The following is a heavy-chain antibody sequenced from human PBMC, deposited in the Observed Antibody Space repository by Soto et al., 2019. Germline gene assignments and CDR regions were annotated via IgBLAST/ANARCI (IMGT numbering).Heavy chain of an antibody. CDR1: GFSLSTSGVG. CDR3: AHRSATVTRFDY. D-gene: IGHD4-17*01. V-gene: IGHV2-5*02. CDR2: IYWDDDK. J-gene: IGHJ4*02. Sequence: QITLKESGPPLVKPTQTLTLTCTFSGFSLSTSGVGVGWIRQPPGKALEWLALIYWDDDKRYSPSLNSRLTITKDTSKNQVVLTMTNMDPVDTATYYCAHRSATVTRFDYWGQGTLVTVSS.